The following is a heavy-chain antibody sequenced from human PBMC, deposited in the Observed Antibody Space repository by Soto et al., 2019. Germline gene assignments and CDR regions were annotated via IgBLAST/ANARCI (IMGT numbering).Heavy chain of an antibody. CDR2: ISSSSNYI. Sequence: PGGSLRLSCAASGFSLSSYSMNWVRQAPGKGLEWVSSISSSSNYIYHADSVKGRFTISRDNAKNSLYLQMNALRAEDTAVYYCARTYYDSSAYFDYWGQGTLVTVSS. V-gene: IGHV3-21*01. J-gene: IGHJ4*02. D-gene: IGHD3-22*01. CDR1: GFSLSSYS. CDR3: ARTYYDSSAYFDY.